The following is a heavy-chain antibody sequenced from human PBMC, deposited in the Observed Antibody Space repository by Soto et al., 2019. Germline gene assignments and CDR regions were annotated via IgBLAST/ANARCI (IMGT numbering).Heavy chain of an antibody. J-gene: IGHJ4*02. D-gene: IGHD3-10*01. V-gene: IGHV3-23*01. CDR3: AKDYSPYRRFGELSFGY. CDR2: ISGSGGST. Sequence: PGGSLRLSCAASGFTFSSYAMSWVRQAPGKGLEWVSAISGSGGSTYYADSVKGRFTISRDNSKNTLYLQMNSLRAEDTAVYYYAKDYSPYRRFGELSFGYWGQGTLVTVSS. CDR1: GFTFSSYA.